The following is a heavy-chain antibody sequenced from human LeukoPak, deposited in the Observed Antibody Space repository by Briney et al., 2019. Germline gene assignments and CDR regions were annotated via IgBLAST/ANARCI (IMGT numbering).Heavy chain of an antibody. CDR2: FNPNTGGT. Sequence: ASVKVSCKASGYTFTDHYIHWVRQAPGQGFEWMGWFNPNTGGTDYAQKFQDRIAISTYTSISTVYMELTRLTSDDTALYYCARDLATIDGIAWYYFENWGQGTLVTVS. V-gene: IGHV1-2*02. CDR3: ARDLATIDGIAWYYFEN. J-gene: IGHJ4*02. D-gene: IGHD5-12*01. CDR1: GYTFTDHY.